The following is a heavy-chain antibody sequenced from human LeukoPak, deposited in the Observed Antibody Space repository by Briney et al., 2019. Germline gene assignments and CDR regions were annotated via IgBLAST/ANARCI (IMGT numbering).Heavy chain of an antibody. D-gene: IGHD5-18*01. CDR1: GGSISSSSYY. CDR2: IYYSGST. CDR3: ARGGYTAMVGVYYYYGMDV. Sequence: SETLSLTCTVSGGSISSSSYYWGWIRQPPGKGLEWIGSIYYSGSTNYNPSLKSRVTISVDTSKNQFSLKLSSVTAADTAVYYCARGGYTAMVGVYYYYGMDVWGQGTTVTVSS. V-gene: IGHV4-39*07. J-gene: IGHJ6*02.